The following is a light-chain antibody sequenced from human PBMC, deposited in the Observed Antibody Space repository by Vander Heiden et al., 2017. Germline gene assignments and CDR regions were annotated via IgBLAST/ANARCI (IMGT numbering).Light chain of an antibody. J-gene: IGLJ3*02. CDR3: MIWHSSAWV. Sequence: QAVLTQPSSLSASPGTSPSLTCTLRSGINVGSYNIYWYQQKPGSPPHCLLRYRSDSDKYQGSGVPSRFSGSKDASANAGILLISGLQSEDEADYYCMIWHSSAWVFGGGTKLTVL. CDR1: SGINVGSYN. V-gene: IGLV5-45*03. CDR2: YRSDSDK.